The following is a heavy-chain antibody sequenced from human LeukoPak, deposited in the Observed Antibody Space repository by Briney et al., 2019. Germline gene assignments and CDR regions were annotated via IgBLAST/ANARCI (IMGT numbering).Heavy chain of an antibody. CDR2: IKSKTDGGTT. J-gene: IGHJ4*02. D-gene: IGHD3-10*01. Sequence: GGSLRLSCAASGFTFSNAWMSWVRQAPGKGLEWVGRIKSKTDGGTTDYAAPVKGRFTISRDDSKNTLYLQMNSLKTEDTAVYYCTTELLWFGEPLSDYWGQGTLVTVSS. V-gene: IGHV3-15*01. CDR1: GFTFSNAW. CDR3: TTELLWFGEPLSDY.